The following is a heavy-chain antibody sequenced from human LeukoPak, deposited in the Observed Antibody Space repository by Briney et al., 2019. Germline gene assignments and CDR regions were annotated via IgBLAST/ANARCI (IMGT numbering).Heavy chain of an antibody. J-gene: IGHJ4*02. CDR2: IHQDGSQI. CDR3: AKDRTAGYDGLVDY. CDR1: GFTFTTSW. V-gene: IGHV3-7*01. D-gene: IGHD5-12*01. Sequence: PGGSLRLSCAASGFTFTTSWMTWVRQAPGKGLEWVANIHQDGSQISYVDSVKGRFTISRDNSKNTLYLQMNSLRAEDTAVYYCAKDRTAGYDGLVDYWGQGTLVTVSS.